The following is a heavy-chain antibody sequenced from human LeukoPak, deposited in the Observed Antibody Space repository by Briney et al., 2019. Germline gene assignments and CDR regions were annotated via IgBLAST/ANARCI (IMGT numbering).Heavy chain of an antibody. CDR3: ARDPYSGNYGAYYYYYMDV. D-gene: IGHD5-12*01. Sequence: GGSLRLSCAASGFTFSSYEMNWVRQAPGKAMEWVSSITSTGTHTFYADSVRGRFTISRDNAKNSLFLQMDSLGPEDTAVYFCARDPYSGNYGAYYYYYMDVWGKGTTVTISS. V-gene: IGHV3-21*01. J-gene: IGHJ6*03. CDR2: ITSTGTHT. CDR1: GFTFSSYE.